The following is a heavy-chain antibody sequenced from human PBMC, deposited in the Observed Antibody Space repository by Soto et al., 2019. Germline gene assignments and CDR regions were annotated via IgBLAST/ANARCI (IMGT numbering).Heavy chain of an antibody. CDR1: GFTFSSYG. J-gene: IGHJ4*02. V-gene: IGHV3-30*18. CDR2: ISYDGSNK. Sequence: GGSLRLSCAASGFTFSSYGMHWVRQAPGKGLEWVAVISYDGSNKYYADSVKGRFTISRDNSKNTLYLQMNSLRAEDTAVYYCAKMGYYFDYWGQGTLVTVSS. CDR3: AKMGYYFDY.